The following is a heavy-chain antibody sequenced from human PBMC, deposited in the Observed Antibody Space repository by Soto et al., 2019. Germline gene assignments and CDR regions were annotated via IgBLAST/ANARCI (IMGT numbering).Heavy chain of an antibody. V-gene: IGHV4-34*01. CDR3: ARGERFNYYYGSGQVHFDY. J-gene: IGHJ4*02. Sequence: PSETLSLTCAVYGGSFSGYYWSWIRQPPGKGLEWIGEINHSGSTNYNPSLKSRVTISVDTSKNQFSLKLSSVTAADTAVYYCARGERFNYYYGSGQVHFDYWGQGTLVTLSS. D-gene: IGHD3-10*01. CDR1: GGSFSGYY. CDR2: INHSGST.